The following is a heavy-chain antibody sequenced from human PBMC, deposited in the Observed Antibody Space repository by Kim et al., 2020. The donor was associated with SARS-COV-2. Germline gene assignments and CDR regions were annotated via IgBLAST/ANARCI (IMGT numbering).Heavy chain of an antibody. CDR1: GFTFSSYE. V-gene: IGHV3-48*03. Sequence: GGSLRLSCAASGFTFSSYEMNWVRQAPGKGLEWVSYISSIGSTIYYADSVKGRFTISRDNAKNSLYLQMNSLRAEDTAVYYCARDRRDPGGSPNWFDPWGQGTLVTVSS. D-gene: IGHD1-26*01. J-gene: IGHJ5*02. CDR3: ARDRRDPGGSPNWFDP. CDR2: ISSIGSTI.